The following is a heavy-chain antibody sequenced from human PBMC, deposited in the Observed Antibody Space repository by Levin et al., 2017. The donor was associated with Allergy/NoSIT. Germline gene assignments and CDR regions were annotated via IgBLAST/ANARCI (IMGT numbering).Heavy chain of an antibody. V-gene: IGHV5-51*01. D-gene: IGHD5-18*01. CDR3: ARLARGNSYGYRAPLDY. J-gene: IGHJ4*02. Sequence: PGGSLRLSCKGSGYSFNTYWIGWVRQMPGKGLEWMGIIYPGDSDTRYSPSFQGQVTIAADKSISTAYLQWSSLKASDTAMYYCARLARGNSYGYRAPLDYWGQGTLVTVTS. CDR2: IYPGDSDT. CDR1: GYSFNTYW.